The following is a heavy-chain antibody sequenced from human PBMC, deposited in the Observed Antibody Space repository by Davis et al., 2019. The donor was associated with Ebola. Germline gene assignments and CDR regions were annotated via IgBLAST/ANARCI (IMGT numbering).Heavy chain of an antibody. CDR1: GFTFSSYG. CDR3: AKGTTVTINNWFDP. Sequence: GESLKISCAASGFTFSSYGMHWVRQAPGKGLEWVAVIWYDGSNKYYADSVKGRFTISRDNSKNTLYLQMNSLRAEDTAVYYCAKGTTVTINNWFDPWGQGTLVTVSS. CDR2: IWYDGSNK. J-gene: IGHJ5*02. V-gene: IGHV3-30*02. D-gene: IGHD4-17*01.